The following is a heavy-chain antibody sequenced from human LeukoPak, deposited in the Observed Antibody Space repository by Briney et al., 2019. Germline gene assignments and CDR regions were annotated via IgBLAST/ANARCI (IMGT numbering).Heavy chain of an antibody. D-gene: IGHD2-15*01. CDR1: GFTFSSYA. J-gene: IGHJ5*02. Sequence: GGSLRLSCAASGFTFSSYAMSWVRQAPGKGLEWVSAISGSGGSTYYADFVKGRFTISRDNSKNTLYLQINSLRAEDTAVYYCAKLVVVANWFDPWGQGTLVTVSS. CDR2: ISGSGGST. V-gene: IGHV3-23*01. CDR3: AKLVVVANWFDP.